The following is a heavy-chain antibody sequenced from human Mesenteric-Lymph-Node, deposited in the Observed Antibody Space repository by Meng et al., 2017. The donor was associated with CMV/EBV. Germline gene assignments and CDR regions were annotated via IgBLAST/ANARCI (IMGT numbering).Heavy chain of an antibody. J-gene: IGHJ6*02. CDR3: ARDGCTSTSCDRALYGLDV. CDR2: INSDGTST. Sequence: GESLKISCAASGFTFSSYWMHWVRQAPGKGLVWVSRINSDGTSTSYADSVKGRFTISRDNAKNTLYLQMNSPRADDTAVYYCARDGCTSTSCDRALYGLDVWGQGTTVTVSS. V-gene: IGHV3-74*01. D-gene: IGHD2-2*02. CDR1: GFTFSSYW.